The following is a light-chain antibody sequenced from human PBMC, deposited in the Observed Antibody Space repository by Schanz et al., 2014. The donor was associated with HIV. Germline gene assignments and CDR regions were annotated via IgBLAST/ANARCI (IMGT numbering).Light chain of an antibody. CDR2: EVT. Sequence: QSALTQPPSASGSPGQSVTIPCTGTSSDVGGYNHVSWYQQHPGKAPKLMIYEVTKRPSGVPDRFSGSKSGNTASLTVSGLQAEDEADYYCSSYAGNSNNLNVVFGGGTKLTVL. V-gene: IGLV2-8*01. CDR1: SSDVGGYNH. CDR3: SSYAGNSNNLNVV. J-gene: IGLJ2*01.